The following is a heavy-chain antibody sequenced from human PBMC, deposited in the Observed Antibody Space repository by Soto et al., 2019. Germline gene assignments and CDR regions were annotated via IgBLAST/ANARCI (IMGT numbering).Heavy chain of an antibody. CDR2: IYYSGIT. J-gene: IGHJ6*02. CDR1: GGSISSSSYY. D-gene: IGHD2-2*01. CDR3: ATKRGYCSSTSCPRGMGYYYYGMDV. Sequence: PSETLSLTCTVSGGSISSSSYYWGWIRQPPGKGLEWIGSIYYSGITYYNPSLKSRVTISVDTSKNQFSLKLSSVTAADTAVYYCATKRGYCSSTSCPRGMGYYYYGMDVWGQGTTVTVSS. V-gene: IGHV4-39*01.